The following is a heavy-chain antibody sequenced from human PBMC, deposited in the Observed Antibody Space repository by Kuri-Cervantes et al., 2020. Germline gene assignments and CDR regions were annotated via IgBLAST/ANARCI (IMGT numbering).Heavy chain of an antibody. J-gene: IGHJ6*03. V-gene: IGHV1-3*01. CDR1: GYTFTSYG. CDR2: INAGNGNT. CDR3: ARGGPIVVVPAAMPSFFMDV. D-gene: IGHD2-2*01. Sequence: ASVKVSCKASGYTFTSYGISWVRQAPGQRLEWMGWINAGNGNTKYSQKFQGRVTITRDTSASTAYMELSSLRPEDTAVYYCARGGPIVVVPAAMPSFFMDVWGKGTTVTVSS.